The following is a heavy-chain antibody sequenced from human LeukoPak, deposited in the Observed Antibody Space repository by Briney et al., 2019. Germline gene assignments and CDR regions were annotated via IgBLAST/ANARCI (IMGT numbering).Heavy chain of an antibody. D-gene: IGHD4-11*01. CDR1: GYTFTDYY. J-gene: IGHJ4*02. CDR2: INPNSGET. V-gene: IGHV1-2*02. Sequence: ASVKVSCKTSGYTFTDYYIHWVRQAPGQGLEWMGWINPNSGETNSAQKFQGRATMTGDTAIRTAYMALSRLTSDDTAVYYCATDRDYSNTERGFDYWGQGTLVTVSS. CDR3: ATDRDYSNTERGFDY.